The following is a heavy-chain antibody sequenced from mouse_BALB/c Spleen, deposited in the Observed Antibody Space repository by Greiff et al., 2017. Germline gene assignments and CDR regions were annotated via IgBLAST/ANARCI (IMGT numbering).Heavy chain of an antibody. J-gene: IGHJ1*01. Sequence: VQLQQSGPELVKPGASVKMSCKASGYTFTDYVISWVKQRTGQGLEWIGEIYPGSGSTYYNEKFKGKATLTADKSSNTAYMQLSSLTSEDSAVYFCARKYGNSYWYFDVWGAGTTVTVSS. CDR3: ARKYGNSYWYFDV. V-gene: IGHV1-77*01. CDR1: GYTFTDYV. CDR2: IYPGSGST. D-gene: IGHD2-10*02.